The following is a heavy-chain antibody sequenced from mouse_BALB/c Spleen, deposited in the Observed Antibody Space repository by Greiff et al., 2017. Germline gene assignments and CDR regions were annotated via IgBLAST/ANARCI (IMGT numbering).Heavy chain of an antibody. J-gene: IGHJ3*01. V-gene: IGHV5-6-3*01. CDR3: ARDGYYGSPAWFAY. D-gene: IGHD1-1*01. Sequence: EVHLVESGGGLVQPGGSLKLSCAASGFTFSSYGMSWVRQTPDKRLELVATINSNGGSTYYPDSVKGRFTISRDNAKNTLYLQMSSLKSEDTAMYYCARDGYYGSPAWFAYWGQGTLVTVSA. CDR1: GFTFSSYG. CDR2: INSNGGST.